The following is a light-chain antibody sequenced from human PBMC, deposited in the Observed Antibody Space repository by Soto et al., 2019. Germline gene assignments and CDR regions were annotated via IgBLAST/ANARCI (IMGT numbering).Light chain of an antibody. J-gene: IGKJ1*01. Sequence: TQSPSTLAASVGDRVTVSCRGGQSVSNCLAWYQQKPGQAPRLLIYDASNRATGIPARFSGSGSGTDFTLTISSLEPEDFAVYYCQQRSNWPPTFGQGTKVDIK. CDR2: DAS. CDR1: QSVSNC. V-gene: IGKV3-11*01. CDR3: QQRSNWPPT.